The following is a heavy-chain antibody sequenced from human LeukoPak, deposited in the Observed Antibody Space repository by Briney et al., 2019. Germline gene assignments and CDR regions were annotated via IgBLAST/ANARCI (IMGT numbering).Heavy chain of an antibody. CDR3: AGTYYYDSSGATGAFDI. V-gene: IGHV1-69*04. CDR1: VGIHSNYA. CDR2: IIPIFGIA. Sequence: SVKDSFKACVGIHSNYAISGVRQPPGRGLAWMGRIIPIFGIANKAQKLQGRVTITADKSTSTAYMELSSLRSEDTAVCYCAGTYYYDSSGATGAFDIWGQGTMVTVSS. J-gene: IGHJ3*02. D-gene: IGHD3-22*01.